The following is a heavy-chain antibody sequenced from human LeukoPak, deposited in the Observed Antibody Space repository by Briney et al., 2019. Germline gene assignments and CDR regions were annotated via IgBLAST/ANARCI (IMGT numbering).Heavy chain of an antibody. D-gene: IGHD6-13*01. CDR1: GYTFTDYY. CDR3: ARDKGQQLVTYYFDY. J-gene: IGHJ4*02. V-gene: IGHV1-2*02. Sequence: GASVKVSCRASGYTFTDYYMHWVRQAPGQGLGWMGWINPNSGGTNYAQKFQGRVTMTRDTSISTAYMELNRLRSDDTAVYYCARDKGQQLVTYYFDYWGQGTLVTVSS. CDR2: INPNSGGT.